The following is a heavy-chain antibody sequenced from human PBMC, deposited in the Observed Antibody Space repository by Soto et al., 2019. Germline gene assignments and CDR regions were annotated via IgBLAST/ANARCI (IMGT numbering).Heavy chain of an antibody. Sequence: QVQLVQSGAEVKKPGASVKVSCKASGYTFTSYGISWVRQAPGQGLEWMGWISAYNGNTNYAQKLQGRXXMXTXKPTSTAYMELRSLRSDDTAVYYCARENDYSNYGDYWGQGTLVTVSS. CDR1: GYTFTSYG. CDR3: ARENDYSNYGDY. D-gene: IGHD4-4*01. V-gene: IGHV1-18*01. J-gene: IGHJ4*02. CDR2: ISAYNGNT.